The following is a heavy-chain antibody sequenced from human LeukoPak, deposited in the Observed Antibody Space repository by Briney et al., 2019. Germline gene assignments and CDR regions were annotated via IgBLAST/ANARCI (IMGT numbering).Heavy chain of an antibody. CDR3: ARDSSSWLRTPYYFDY. Sequence: GGSLRLSCAASGFTFSSYWMSWVRQAPGKGLEWVSSISSSSSYIYYADSVKGRFTISRDNAKNSLYLQMNSLRAEDTAVYYCARDSSSWLRTPYYFDYWGQGTLVTVSS. CDR2: ISSSSSYI. V-gene: IGHV3-21*01. D-gene: IGHD6-13*01. CDR1: GFTFSSYW. J-gene: IGHJ4*02.